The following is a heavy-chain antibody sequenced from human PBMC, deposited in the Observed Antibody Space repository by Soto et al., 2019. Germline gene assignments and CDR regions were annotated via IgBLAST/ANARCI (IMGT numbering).Heavy chain of an antibody. J-gene: IGHJ4*02. Sequence: GGSRRRSGAASVCTFISYSMHWVRQSPGKGLEWVAVISYDGSNKYYADSVKGRFTISRGNSKNTLYLQMNSLRAEDTAVYYCARGRTTMIVVVPLGYWGQGTLVTVSS. V-gene: IGHV3-30-3*01. D-gene: IGHD3-22*01. CDR3: ARGRTTMIVVVPLGY. CDR1: VCTFISYS. CDR2: ISYDGSNK.